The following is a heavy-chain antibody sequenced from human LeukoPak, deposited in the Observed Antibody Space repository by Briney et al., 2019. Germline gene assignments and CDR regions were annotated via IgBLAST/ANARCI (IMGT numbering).Heavy chain of an antibody. V-gene: IGHV1-2*06. CDR1: GYTFTGYY. CDR3: ARDNRRWLQPWGWPFDI. CDR2: INPNSGGT. Sequence: ASVKVSCKASGYTFTGYYMHWVRQAPGQGLEWMGRINPNSGGTNYAQKFQGRVTMTRDTSISTAYMELSRLRSDDTAVYYCARDNRRWLQPWGWPFDIWGQGTMVTVSS. J-gene: IGHJ3*02. D-gene: IGHD5-24*01.